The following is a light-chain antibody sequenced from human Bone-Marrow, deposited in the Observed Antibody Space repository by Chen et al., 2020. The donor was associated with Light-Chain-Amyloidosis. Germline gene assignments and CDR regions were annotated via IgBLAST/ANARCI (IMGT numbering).Light chain of an antibody. V-gene: IGLV3-25*03. CDR1: DLPTKY. Sequence: SSYLTQPPSVSVSPGQTARITCSGDDLPTKYAYWYQQKPGQAPVLVIHRDTERPSGISERFSGSSSGTTATLTISGVQAEDEADYHCQSADSSGTYEVIFGGGTKLTVL. J-gene: IGLJ2*01. CDR3: QSADSSGTYEVI. CDR2: RDT.